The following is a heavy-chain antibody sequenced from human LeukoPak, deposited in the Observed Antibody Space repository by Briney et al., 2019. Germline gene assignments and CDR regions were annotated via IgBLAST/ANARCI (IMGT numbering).Heavy chain of an antibody. CDR3: ARHWGTMVRGVGYFDY. Sequence: KPSETLSLTCAVYGGSFSGYYWSWIRQPPGKGLEWIGYIYYSGSTNYNPSLKSRVTISVDTSKNQFSLKLSSVTAADTAVYYCARHWGTMVRGVGYFDYWGQGTLVTVSS. CDR2: IYYSGST. J-gene: IGHJ4*02. V-gene: IGHV4-59*01. CDR1: GGSFSGYY. D-gene: IGHD3-10*01.